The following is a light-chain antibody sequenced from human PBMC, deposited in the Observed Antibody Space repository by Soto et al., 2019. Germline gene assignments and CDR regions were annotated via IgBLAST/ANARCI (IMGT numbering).Light chain of an antibody. CDR1: QGLVYSDGNTF. CDR3: MQGTHWRWT. V-gene: IGKV2-30*01. CDR2: KVS. J-gene: IGKJ1*01. Sequence: DVVMPQSPLSLPVTLGQPASISCRSTQGLVYSDGNTFLNWFHQRPGQSPRRLIYKVSNRDSGVPDRLSGSASGPDFTLTISRVEAEDGGVYYCMQGTHWRWTFGQGTKVQIK.